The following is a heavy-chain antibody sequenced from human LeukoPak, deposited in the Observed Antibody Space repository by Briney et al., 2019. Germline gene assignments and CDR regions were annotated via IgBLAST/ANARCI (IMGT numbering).Heavy chain of an antibody. V-gene: IGHV4-39*01. J-gene: IGHJ4*02. CDR2: GFYSGKT. D-gene: IGHD2-21*02. CDR1: GGSISSGGYY. CDR3: TRLGQYWGSDCYPPSFDY. Sequence: SETLSLTCTVSGGSISSGGYYWGWIRQPPGKGLEWIGSGFYSGKTYYNPSLKSRVTISVDTSKNQFSLKMNSVTAADTTVFYCTRLGQYWGSDCYPPSFDYWGQGTLVTVSS.